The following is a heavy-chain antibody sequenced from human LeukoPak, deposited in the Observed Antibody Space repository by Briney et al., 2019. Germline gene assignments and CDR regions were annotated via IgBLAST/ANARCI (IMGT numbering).Heavy chain of an antibody. CDR3: ARDSVGAKDLDY. V-gene: IGHV1-69*13. CDR2: IIPIFGTA. D-gene: IGHD1-26*01. Sequence: ASVKVSCKASGYTFTSYAMNWVRQAPGQGLEWMGGIIPIFGTANYAQKFQGRVTITADESTSTAYMELSSLRSEDTAVYYCARDSVGAKDLDYWGQGTLVTVSS. J-gene: IGHJ4*02. CDR1: GYTFTSYA.